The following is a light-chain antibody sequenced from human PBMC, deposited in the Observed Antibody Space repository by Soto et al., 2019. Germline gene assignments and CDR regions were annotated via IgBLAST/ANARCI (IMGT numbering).Light chain of an antibody. CDR3: QQYNSYPIYT. CDR1: QSISSW. J-gene: IGKJ2*01. CDR2: DAS. V-gene: IGKV1-5*01. Sequence: DIQMTQSPSTLSASVGDRVTITCRASQSISSWLAWYQQKPGKAPKLLIYDASSLESGVPSRFIGSGSGTEFALTISSLQPDDFATYYCQQYNSYPIYTFGQGTKLEIK.